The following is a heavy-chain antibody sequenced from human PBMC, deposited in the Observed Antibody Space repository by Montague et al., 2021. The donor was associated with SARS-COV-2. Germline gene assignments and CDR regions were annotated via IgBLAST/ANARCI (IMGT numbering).Heavy chain of an antibody. CDR1: GDSIISTNW. Sequence: SETLSLTCGVSGDSIISTNWWSWVRQPPGKGLEWIGEIHHSGDTNYNPSFKSRVTFSVDQSKNQYSLELNFVTAADAALYYCLRAGGLDNRPPVWGQGVLVIVSS. CDR3: LRAGGLDNRPPV. CDR2: IHHSGDT. J-gene: IGHJ4*02. V-gene: IGHV4-4*02. D-gene: IGHD3/OR15-3a*01.